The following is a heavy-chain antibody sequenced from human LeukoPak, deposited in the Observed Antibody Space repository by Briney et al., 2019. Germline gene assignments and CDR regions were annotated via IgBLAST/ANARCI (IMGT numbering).Heavy chain of an antibody. CDR1: RFTFNKYG. Sequence: GRSLRLSCAASRFTFNKYGMHWVRQAPGKGLEWVAVISYDGTNKYYTDSVKGRFTISRDNSKNTLYLQMNSLGAEDTALYYCAKGGGYGGYDTDAFDIWGQGTMVTVSS. CDR2: ISYDGTNK. D-gene: IGHD5-12*01. CDR3: AKGGGYGGYDTDAFDI. V-gene: IGHV3-30*18. J-gene: IGHJ3*02.